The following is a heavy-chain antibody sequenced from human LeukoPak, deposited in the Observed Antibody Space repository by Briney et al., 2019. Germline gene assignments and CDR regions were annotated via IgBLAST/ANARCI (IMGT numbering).Heavy chain of an antibody. CDR3: AKAGLGFRLYYFDY. CDR2: LSGSGDRT. D-gene: IGHD1-14*01. CDR1: GFTFNSYA. Sequence: GGSLRLSCAASGFTFNSYAMSWVRQAPGKGLEWVSALSGSGDRTFYVDSVKGRFTISRDNSKNTLYLQMNSLRAEDTAVYYCAKAGLGFRLYYFDYWGQGTLVTVSS. V-gene: IGHV3-23*01. J-gene: IGHJ4*02.